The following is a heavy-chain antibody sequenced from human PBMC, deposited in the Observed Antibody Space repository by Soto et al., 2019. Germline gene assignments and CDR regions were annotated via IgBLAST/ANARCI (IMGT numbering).Heavy chain of an antibody. Sequence: PGGSLRLSCAASGFPFSSFAMTWVRQAPGKGLEWVAGISGSGISSYYADSVKGRFTISRDNSKNMLFLQMNSLRAEDTAVYYCAKSRISVTSHFDYWGQGTLVTVPS. CDR1: GFPFSSFA. D-gene: IGHD4-17*01. CDR3: AKSRISVTSHFDY. V-gene: IGHV3-23*01. J-gene: IGHJ4*02. CDR2: ISGSGISS.